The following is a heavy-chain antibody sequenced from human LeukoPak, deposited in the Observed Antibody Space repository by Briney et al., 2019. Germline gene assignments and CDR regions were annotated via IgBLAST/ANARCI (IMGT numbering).Heavy chain of an antibody. CDR1: GGSISSYY. Sequence: SETLSLTCTISGGSISSYYWSWIRQPPGKGLEWIGEINHSGSTNYNPSLKSRVTISVDTSKNQFSLKLSSVTAADTAVYYCARGGLQYYYGSGRSEANWFDPWGQGTLVTVSS. CDR3: ARGGLQYYYGSGRSEANWFDP. V-gene: IGHV4-34*01. J-gene: IGHJ5*02. D-gene: IGHD3-10*01. CDR2: INHSGST.